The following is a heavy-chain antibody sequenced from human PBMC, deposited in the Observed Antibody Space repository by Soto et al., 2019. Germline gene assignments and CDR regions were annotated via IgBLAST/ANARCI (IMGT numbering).Heavy chain of an antibody. CDR2: IYYSGST. Sequence: QVQLQESGPGLVKPSRTLSLTCTVSGGSISSGDYYWSWIRQPPGKGLEWIGYIYYSGSTYYNPSLRRRLTISVDTTKNQFSLKLSSVTAADTAVYCCARLGPTTVPTSYFTGNYNGMDVWGQGTTVAVSS. V-gene: IGHV4-30-4*01. D-gene: IGHD4-17*01. CDR1: GGSISSGDYY. CDR3: ARLGPTTVPTSYFTGNYNGMDV. J-gene: IGHJ6*02.